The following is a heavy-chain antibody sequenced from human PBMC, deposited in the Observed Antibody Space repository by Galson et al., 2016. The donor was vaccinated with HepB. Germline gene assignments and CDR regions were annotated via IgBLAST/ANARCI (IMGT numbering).Heavy chain of an antibody. CDR3: ARDRIHDKWDYHPLFDN. Sequence: SLRLSCAASGFTFTTHWMHWIRQAPGKGPVWVSRINNDGTIINHADSVKGRFTISRDNARNTLHLQMNSLRAEDTAVYYCARDRIHDKWDYHPLFDNWGQGTLVTVSS. CDR2: INNDGTII. CDR1: GFTFTTHW. D-gene: IGHD1-26*01. V-gene: IGHV3-74*01. J-gene: IGHJ4*02.